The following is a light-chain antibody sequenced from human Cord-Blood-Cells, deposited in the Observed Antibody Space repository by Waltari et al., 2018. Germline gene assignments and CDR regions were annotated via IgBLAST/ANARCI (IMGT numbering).Light chain of an antibody. J-gene: IGLJ3*02. CDR1: NIGSKS. CDR3: QVWDSSSDHRV. Sequence: SYVLTQPPSVSVAPGKTARITCGGTNIGSKSVHWYQQKPGQAPVLVIYYASDRPSGIPERFSGSNSGNTATLTISRVEAGDEADYYCQVWDSSSDHRVFGGGTKLTVL. CDR2: YAS. V-gene: IGLV3-21*04.